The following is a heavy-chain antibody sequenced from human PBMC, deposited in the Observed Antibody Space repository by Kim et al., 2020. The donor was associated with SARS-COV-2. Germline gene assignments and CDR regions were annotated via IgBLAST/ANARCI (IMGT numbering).Heavy chain of an antibody. CDR3: ARTAGSGRFSSAMVV. D-gene: IGHD3-10*01. J-gene: IGHJ6*02. CDR2: LYDIGSA. CDR1: DASISNYY. V-gene: IGHV4-59*01. Sequence: SETLSLTCTISDASISNYYLSWIRQPPGKGLERIGYLYDIGSADYSPSFKIRVTISVYKSKNKFSLKVTSVTAADTAVYYCARTAGSGRFSSAMVVWGQG.